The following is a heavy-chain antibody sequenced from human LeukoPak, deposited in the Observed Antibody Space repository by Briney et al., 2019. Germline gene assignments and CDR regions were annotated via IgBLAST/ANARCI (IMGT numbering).Heavy chain of an antibody. V-gene: IGHV3-23*01. Sequence: GGSLRLSCAASGFTFSSYAMSWVRQAPGKGLEWVSAISGSGGSTYYADSVKGRITISRDNSKNTLYLQMNSLRAEDTAVYYCAKAVLLWFGELYYWGQGTLVTVSS. D-gene: IGHD3-10*01. CDR3: AKAVLLWFGELYY. CDR1: GFTFSSYA. CDR2: ISGSGGST. J-gene: IGHJ4*02.